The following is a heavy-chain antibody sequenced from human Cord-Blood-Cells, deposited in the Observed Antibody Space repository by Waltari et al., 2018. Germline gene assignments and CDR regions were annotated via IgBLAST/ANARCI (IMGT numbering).Heavy chain of an antibody. CDR3: AREGSYNYFDY. CDR1: GGSFSGYY. J-gene: IGHJ4*02. D-gene: IGHD3-16*01. CDR2: INHSGST. Sequence: QVQLQQWGAGLLKPSETLSLTCAVYGGSFSGYYWSWIRQPPGKGREWIGEINHSGSTNYNPSLKSRVTISVDTSKNQFSLKLSSVTAADTAVYYCAREGSYNYFDYWGQGTLVTVSS. V-gene: IGHV4-34*01.